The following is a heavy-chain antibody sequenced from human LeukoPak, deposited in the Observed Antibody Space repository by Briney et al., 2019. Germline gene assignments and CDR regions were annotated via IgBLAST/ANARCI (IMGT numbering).Heavy chain of an antibody. CDR1: GGSSSNYY. CDR2: IYAGGNI. D-gene: IGHD2-21*02. J-gene: IGHJ6*02. V-gene: IGHV4-4*07. CDR3: AGQLADCPMDV. Sequence: SETLSLTCTVSGGSSSNYYMSWIRQPAGEGLEWVGRIYAGGNIIYNPSLRSRVSLPVDTSKNQFSLKLSSVTAADTAVYYCAGQLADCPMDVWGQGTTVTVSS.